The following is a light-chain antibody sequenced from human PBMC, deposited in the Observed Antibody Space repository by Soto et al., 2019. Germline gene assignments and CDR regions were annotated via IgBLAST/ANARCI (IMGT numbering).Light chain of an antibody. Sequence: DIQMTQSPATLSASVGDRVTITCRASQSISPWLAWYQQKPGKAPKLLIYKASSLESGVPSRFSGSGSGTEFTLTISSLQPDDFATYHCQQYGSLFTFGPGIKVDIK. V-gene: IGKV1-5*03. CDR1: QSISPW. CDR3: QQYGSLFT. J-gene: IGKJ3*01. CDR2: KAS.